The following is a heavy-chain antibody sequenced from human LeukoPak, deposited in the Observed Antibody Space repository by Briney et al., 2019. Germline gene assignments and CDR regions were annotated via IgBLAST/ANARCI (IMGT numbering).Heavy chain of an antibody. V-gene: IGHV5-51*01. J-gene: IGHJ4*02. D-gene: IGHD3-22*01. CDR2: FYPGDSDT. CDR3: ARAPSGSGFSFDY. CDR1: GYRFANYW. Sequence: GASLKISCKGSGYRFANYWIGWVRQMPGKGLEWMGIFYPGDSDTRYSPSFQGQVTISADKSINTAYLQWSRLKASDTAMYYCARAPSGSGFSFDYWGQGTLVTVSS.